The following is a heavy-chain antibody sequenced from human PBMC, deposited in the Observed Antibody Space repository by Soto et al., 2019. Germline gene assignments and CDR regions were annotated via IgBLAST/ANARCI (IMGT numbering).Heavy chain of an antibody. V-gene: IGHV4-34*01. CDR2: IHHSGST. Sequence: SETLSLTCAVYGGSFSGYYWSWIRQPPGKGLEWIGEIHHSGSTNYNPSLKSRVTISVDTSKNQFSLKLSSVTAADTAVYYCARLPTYDFWSGYYEKLYFFYGMDVWGQGTTVTVSS. D-gene: IGHD3-3*01. CDR1: GGSFSGYY. CDR3: ARLPTYDFWSGYYEKLYFFYGMDV. J-gene: IGHJ6*02.